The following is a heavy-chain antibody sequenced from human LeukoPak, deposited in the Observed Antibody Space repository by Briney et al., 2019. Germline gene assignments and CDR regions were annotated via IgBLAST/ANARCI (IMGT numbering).Heavy chain of an antibody. CDR2: IYSGGST. Sequence: GGSLRLSCAASGFTFSRDWMHWVRQAPGKGLVWVSVIYSGGSTYYADSVKGRFTISRDNSKNTLYLQMNSLRAEDTAVYYCARDMTYWGQGTLVTVSS. CDR1: GFTFSRDW. V-gene: IGHV3-66*02. CDR3: ARDMTY. J-gene: IGHJ4*02.